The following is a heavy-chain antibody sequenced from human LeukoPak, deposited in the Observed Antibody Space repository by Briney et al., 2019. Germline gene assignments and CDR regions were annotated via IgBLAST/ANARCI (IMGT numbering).Heavy chain of an antibody. CDR2: INHSGST. CDR1: GGSFSGYY. J-gene: IGHJ5*02. Sequence: PSETLSLTCAVYGGSFSGYYWSWIRQPPGKGLEWIGEINHSGSTNYNPSLKSRVTISVDTSKNQFSLKLSSVTAADTAVYYCARGSLNWFDPWGRGTLVTVSS. V-gene: IGHV4-34*01. CDR3: ARGSLNWFDP.